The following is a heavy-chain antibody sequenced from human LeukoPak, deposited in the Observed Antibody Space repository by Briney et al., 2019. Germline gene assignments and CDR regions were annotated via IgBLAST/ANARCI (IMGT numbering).Heavy chain of an antibody. CDR1: GDTFTSYG. J-gene: IGHJ1*01. CDR2: IGAYNGNT. Sequence: ASLKLSCKASGDTFTSYGISGVRQAPGQGLEWTQWIGAYNGNTNYAQKLQGRVTMTTDTSTSTAYMELRSLRSDDTAVYYSGVEQLLWIGRPDYSNHRGQGTLVTVSS. V-gene: IGHV1-18*01. D-gene: IGHD3-10*01. CDR3: GVEQLLWIGRPDYSNH.